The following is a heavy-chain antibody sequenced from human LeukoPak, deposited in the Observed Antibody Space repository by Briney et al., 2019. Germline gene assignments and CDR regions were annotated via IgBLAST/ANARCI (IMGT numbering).Heavy chain of an antibody. CDR2: INPSGGST. J-gene: IGHJ6*03. D-gene: IGHD5-12*01. CDR3: ARGAREGTGYDLLYYYYYMDV. Sequence: GASVKVSCKASGYTFTSYYMHWVRQAPGQGLEWMGIINPSGGSTSYAQKFQGRVTMTRDMSTSTAYMELSSLRSEDTAVYYCARGAREGTGYDLLYYYYYMDVWGKGTTVTISS. V-gene: IGHV1-46*01. CDR1: GYTFTSYY.